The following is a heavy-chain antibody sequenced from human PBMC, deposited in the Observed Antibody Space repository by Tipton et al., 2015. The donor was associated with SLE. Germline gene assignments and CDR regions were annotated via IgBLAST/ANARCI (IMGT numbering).Heavy chain of an antibody. V-gene: IGHV4-39*07. CDR2: IYYSGST. CDR1: GGSISSSSYY. J-gene: IGHJ4*02. CDR3: ATSDGGGAYFDY. Sequence: TLSLTCTVSGGSISSSSYYWGWIRLPPGKGLEWIGSIYYSGSTYYNPSPKSRVTISVDTSKNQFSLKLSSVTAADTAVYYCATSDGGGAYFDYWGQGTLVTVSS.